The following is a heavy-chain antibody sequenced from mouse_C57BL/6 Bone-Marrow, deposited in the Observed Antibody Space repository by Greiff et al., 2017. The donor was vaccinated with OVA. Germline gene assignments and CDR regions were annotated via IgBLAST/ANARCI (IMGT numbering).Heavy chain of an antibody. Sequence: QVQLQQPGAELVRPGSSVKLSCKASGYTFTSYWMDWVKQRPGQGLEWIGNIYPSDSETHYNQKFKDKATLTVDKSSSTAYIQLSSLTSEDSAVYYCARKAYYSNYGYFDYWGQGTTLTVSS. J-gene: IGHJ2*01. CDR3: ARKAYYSNYGYFDY. V-gene: IGHV1-61*01. CDR1: GYTFTSYW. CDR2: IYPSDSET. D-gene: IGHD2-5*01.